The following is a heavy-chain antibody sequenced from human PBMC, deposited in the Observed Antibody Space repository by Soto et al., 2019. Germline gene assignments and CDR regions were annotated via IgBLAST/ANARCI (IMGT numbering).Heavy chain of an antibody. CDR2: IIPIVDVA. CDR3: ARLRSVADAFEI. V-gene: IGHV1-69*02. Sequence: QVQLVQSGAEVKKPGSSVKVSCKASGGTFSTYIINWVRQAPAQGLEWMGRIIPIVDVANNAQKFQGRVTLTAEKSTSTAYMELSSLRSDDTAIYYCARLRSVADAFEIWGQGTMVTVSS. CDR1: GGTFSTYI. J-gene: IGHJ3*02.